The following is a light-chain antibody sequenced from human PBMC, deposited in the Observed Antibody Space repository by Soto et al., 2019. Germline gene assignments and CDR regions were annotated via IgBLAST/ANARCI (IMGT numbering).Light chain of an antibody. CDR1: QGISNY. CDR3: QHYNSYSEA. CDR2: PAS. V-gene: IGKV1-27*01. J-gene: IGKJ1*01. Sequence: IQMTQSPSSLSASLGDRVTITCRASQGISNYLAWYQQKPGKVPKLLIYPASTLQSGVPPRFSGSGSGTDFTLTISSLQPDDFATYYCQHYNSYSEAFGQGIKVDIK.